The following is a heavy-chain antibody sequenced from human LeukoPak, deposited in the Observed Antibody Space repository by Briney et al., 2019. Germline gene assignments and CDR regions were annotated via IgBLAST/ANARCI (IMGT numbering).Heavy chain of an antibody. CDR3: AREVDYYDSSGYIDL. V-gene: IGHV4-59*01. D-gene: IGHD3-22*01. J-gene: IGHJ2*01. CDR1: GGSFSGYY. CDR2: IYYSGST. Sequence: SETLSLTCAVYGGSFSGYYWSWIRQPPGKGLEWIGYIYYSGSTNYNPSLKSRVTISVDTSKNQFSLKLSSVTAADTAVYYCAREVDYYDSSGYIDLWGRGTLVTVSS.